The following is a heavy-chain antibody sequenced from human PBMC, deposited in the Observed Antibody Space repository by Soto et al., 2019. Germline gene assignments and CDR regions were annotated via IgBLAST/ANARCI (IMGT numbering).Heavy chain of an antibody. Sequence: SETLSLTCSVYAGSFSHYYWNWIRQSHGQGLEWIGKIKHSGNSNYNPSLRSRFSISVDMSKNQFSLRLTSVTAADTAVYYCARGGSSDWQVALDIWGQGTMVTV. D-gene: IGHD6-19*01. J-gene: IGHJ3*02. CDR3: ARGGSSDWQVALDI. V-gene: IGHV4-34*01. CDR2: IKHSGNS. CDR1: AGSFSHYY.